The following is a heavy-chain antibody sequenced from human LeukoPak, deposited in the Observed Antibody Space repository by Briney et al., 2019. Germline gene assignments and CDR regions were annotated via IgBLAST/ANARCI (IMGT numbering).Heavy chain of an antibody. CDR3: ARSYTPYYDILTGYPLGNYFDY. CDR1: GGTFSSYA. CDR2: ISAYNGNT. D-gene: IGHD3-9*01. J-gene: IGHJ4*02. V-gene: IGHV1-18*01. Sequence: ASVKVSCKASGGTFSSYAISWVRQAPGQGLEWMGWISAYNGNTNYAQKLQGRVTMTTDTSTSTAYMELRSLRSDDTAVYYCARSYTPYYDILTGYPLGNYFDYWGQGTLVTVSS.